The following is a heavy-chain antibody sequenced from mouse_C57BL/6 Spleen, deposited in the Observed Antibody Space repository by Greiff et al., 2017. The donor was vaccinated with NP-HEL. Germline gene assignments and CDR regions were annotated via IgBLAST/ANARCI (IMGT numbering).Heavy chain of an antibody. CDR1: GYTFTSYW. CDR2: IDPSDSET. D-gene: IGHD2-5*01. Sequence: QVQLQQPGAELVRPGSSVKLSCKASGYTFTSYWMHWVKQRPIQGLEWIGNIDPSDSETHYNQKFKDKATLTVDKSSITAYMQLSSLTSEDSAVYYCAREGDSNSFAYWGQGTLVTVSA. V-gene: IGHV1-52*01. CDR3: AREGDSNSFAY. J-gene: IGHJ3*01.